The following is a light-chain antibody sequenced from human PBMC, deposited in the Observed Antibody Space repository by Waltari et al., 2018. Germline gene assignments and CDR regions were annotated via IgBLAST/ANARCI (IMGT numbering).Light chain of an antibody. Sequence: QMTQSPSSLSASVGDRVTITCRASQTIDYLSWYQHKPGEAPKLLIYETSTLQSGVPTRFSGSKIGTTCILTISSLQPEDFATYFCQPNYDTPRTFGQGTKVDIK. J-gene: IGKJ2*02. V-gene: IGKV1-39*01. CDR1: QTIDY. CDR2: ETS. CDR3: QPNYDTPRT.